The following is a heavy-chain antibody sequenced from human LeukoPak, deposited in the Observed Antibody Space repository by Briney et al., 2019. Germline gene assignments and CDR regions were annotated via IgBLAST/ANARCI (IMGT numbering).Heavy chain of an antibody. J-gene: IGHJ4*02. CDR3: AKDRLPYSSSWGDY. Sequence: GGSLRLSCAASGFTFSSYAMSWVRQAPGKGLEWVSAISGSGGSTYYADSVKGRFTISRDNSKNTLYLQMNSLRAEDTAVYYWAKDRLPYSSSWGDYWGQGTLVTVSS. V-gene: IGHV3-23*01. D-gene: IGHD6-13*01. CDR2: ISGSGGST. CDR1: GFTFSSYA.